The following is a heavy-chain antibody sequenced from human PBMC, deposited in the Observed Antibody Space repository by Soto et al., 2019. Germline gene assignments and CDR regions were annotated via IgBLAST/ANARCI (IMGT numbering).Heavy chain of an antibody. CDR1: GGSITTYY. J-gene: IGHJ4*02. D-gene: IGHD6-19*01. CDR2: IHYVGRT. V-gene: IGHV4-59*01. Sequence: QVQLQESGPGLVKPSETLSLTCTVSGGSITTYYWSWIRQPPGKGLEWIGYIHYVGRTNYNPSLKSRVTILVDTSQNHFSMKLTSVTAADTAVYFCARGRRSGWFHFDSWGQGTLVSVSS. CDR3: ARGRRSGWFHFDS.